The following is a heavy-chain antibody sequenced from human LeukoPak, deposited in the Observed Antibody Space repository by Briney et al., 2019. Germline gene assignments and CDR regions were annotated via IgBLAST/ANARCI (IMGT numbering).Heavy chain of an antibody. J-gene: IGHJ4*02. V-gene: IGHV3-7*03. CDR2: IKQDGSEK. Sequence: TGGSLRLSCAASGFTFSSYAMSWVRQAPGKGLEWVANIKQDGSEKYYVDSVKGRFTISRDSAKNSLYLQMNSLRAEDTALYYCAKGREYSSGPFDYWGQGTLVTVSS. CDR3: AKGREYSSGPFDY. D-gene: IGHD6-19*01. CDR1: GFTFSSYA.